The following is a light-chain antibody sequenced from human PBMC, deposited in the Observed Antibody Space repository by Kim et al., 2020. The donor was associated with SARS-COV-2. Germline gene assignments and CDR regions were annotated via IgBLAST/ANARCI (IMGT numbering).Light chain of an antibody. CDR1: SLRSYY. CDR3: HSRDSSGNHQV. CDR2: GKN. Sequence: ALGQTVRITGQGDSLRSYYASWYKQKPGQAPILVIYGKNNRPSGIPDRFSGSSSGNTASLTITGAQAEDEADYYCHSRDSSGNHQVFGGGTQLTVL. V-gene: IGLV3-19*01. J-gene: IGLJ2*01.